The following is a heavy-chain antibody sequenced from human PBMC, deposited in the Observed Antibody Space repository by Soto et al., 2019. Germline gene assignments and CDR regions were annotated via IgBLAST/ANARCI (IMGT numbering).Heavy chain of an antibody. CDR2: TYYSGSA. CDR1: GDSISSATYY. Sequence: SETLSLTCTVSGDSISSATYYWDWIRQPPGKGLEWIGATYYSGSAYYNPSLKSRVTISVDTSKNQFFLRLSSVTAADTAVYYCARHPSNYDILPGPWGQGTLVTVSS. D-gene: IGHD3-9*01. V-gene: IGHV4-39*01. J-gene: IGHJ5*02. CDR3: ARHPSNYDILPGP.